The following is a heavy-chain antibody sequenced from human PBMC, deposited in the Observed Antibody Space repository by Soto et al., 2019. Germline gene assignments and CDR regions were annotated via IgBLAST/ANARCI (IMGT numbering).Heavy chain of an antibody. J-gene: IGHJ4*02. V-gene: IGHV3-33*01. D-gene: IGHD3-3*01. CDR2: IWFDGSNK. Sequence: QVQAVESGGGVVQPGRSLRLSCVASGFKFSTYGMHWVRQAPGKGLEWVAVIWFDGSNKYYGDSVKGRFTISRDNSKNTVYLQMNSLRVEDTAVYYCARDRRFLEWLDYWGQGTLVTVSS. CDR1: GFKFSTYG. CDR3: ARDRRFLEWLDY.